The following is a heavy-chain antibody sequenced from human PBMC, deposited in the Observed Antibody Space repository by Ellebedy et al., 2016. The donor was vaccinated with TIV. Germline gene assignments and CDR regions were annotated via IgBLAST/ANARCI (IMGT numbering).Heavy chain of an antibody. Sequence: GESLKISCAASGFSFSSYWMHWVRQAPGKGLAWVSRINRDGSSTNYADSVKGRFTCSRDNAKNTVYLQMNSLRDEDTAVYYCARGAPNAWYNDYWGQGTLVTVSS. CDR3: ARGAPNAWYNDY. D-gene: IGHD1-14*01. J-gene: IGHJ4*02. V-gene: IGHV3-74*01. CDR2: INRDGSST. CDR1: GFSFSSYW.